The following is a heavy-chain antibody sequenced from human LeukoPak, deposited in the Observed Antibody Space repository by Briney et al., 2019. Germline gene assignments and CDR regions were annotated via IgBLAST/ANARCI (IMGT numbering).Heavy chain of an antibody. Sequence: ASVKVTCKASGYTFIDYYMHWVRQAPGQGLEWIGWISPNSGGTKSVQKFQGRVTMTRDTSITTVYMELSGLSLDDTAVHYCARGGGRYSVDYWGQGTLVIVSS. CDR2: ISPNSGGT. CDR1: GYTFIDYY. J-gene: IGHJ4*02. D-gene: IGHD1-26*01. V-gene: IGHV1-2*02. CDR3: ARGGGRYSVDY.